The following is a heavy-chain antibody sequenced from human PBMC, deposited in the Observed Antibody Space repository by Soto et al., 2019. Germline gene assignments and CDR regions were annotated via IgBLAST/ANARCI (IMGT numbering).Heavy chain of an antibody. D-gene: IGHD6-13*01. CDR3: ARGFSSYSYH. V-gene: IGHV1-8*01. Sequence: QAAGQGLEWMGWMNPNTGNTAYAQHFEGRLTLTRHTSTSPAYMDLSSLTSVDTAVEYWARGFSSYSYHWAPGTLVTVS. CDR2: MNPNTGNT. J-gene: IGHJ5*02.